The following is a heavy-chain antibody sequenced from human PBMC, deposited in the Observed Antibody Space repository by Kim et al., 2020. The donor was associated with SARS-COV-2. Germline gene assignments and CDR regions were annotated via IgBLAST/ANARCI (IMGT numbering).Heavy chain of an antibody. J-gene: IGHJ4*02. CDR1: GGSFSGYY. V-gene: IGHV4-34*01. Sequence: SETLSLTCAVYGGSFSGYYWSWIRQPPGKGLEWIGEINHSGSTNYNPSLKSRVTISVDTSKNQFSLKLSSVTAADTAVYYCASRIAARRLFDYWGQGTLVTVSS. D-gene: IGHD6-6*01. CDR3: ASRIAARRLFDY. CDR2: INHSGST.